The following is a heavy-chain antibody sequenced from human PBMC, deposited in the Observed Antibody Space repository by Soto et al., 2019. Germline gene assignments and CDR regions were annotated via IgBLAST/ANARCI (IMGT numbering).Heavy chain of an antibody. V-gene: IGHV5-51*03. Sequence: GESMKISCKGAGYSFTSYSIGWVRQMPGKGLEWMGIIYPGDSDTRYSPSFQGQVTISADKSISTAYLQWSSLKASDTAMYYCARYLPPVLWSSDYWGQGTLVTVSS. J-gene: IGHJ4*02. CDR3: ARYLPPVLWSSDY. CDR2: IYPGDSDT. D-gene: IGHD3-10*01. CDR1: GYSFTSYS.